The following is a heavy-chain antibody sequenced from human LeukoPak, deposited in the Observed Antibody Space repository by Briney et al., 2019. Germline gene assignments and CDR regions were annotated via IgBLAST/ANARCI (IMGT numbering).Heavy chain of an antibody. D-gene: IGHD5-12*01. V-gene: IGHV4-30-2*01. J-gene: IGHJ4*02. CDR2: IYHSGST. CDR3: ARGPNSGYDWFDY. Sequence: SETLSLICAVSGGSISSGGYSWSWIRQPPGKGLEWIGCIYHSGSTYYNPSLKSRVTISVDRSKNQFSLKLSSVTAADTAVYYCARGPNSGYDWFDYWGQGTLVTVSS. CDR1: GGSISSGGYS.